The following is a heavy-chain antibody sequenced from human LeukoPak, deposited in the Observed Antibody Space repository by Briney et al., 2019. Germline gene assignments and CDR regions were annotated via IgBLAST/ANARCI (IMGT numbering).Heavy chain of an antibody. CDR3: AAIHSSSWYDY. Sequence: SETLSLTCTVSGGSISSYYWSWIRQPAGKGLEWIGRIYTSGSTNYNPSLKSRVTISVDTSKNQFSLKLSSVTAADTAVYYCAAIHSSSWYDYWGQGTLVTVSS. D-gene: IGHD6-13*01. V-gene: IGHV4-4*07. J-gene: IGHJ4*02. CDR1: GGSISSYY. CDR2: IYTSGST.